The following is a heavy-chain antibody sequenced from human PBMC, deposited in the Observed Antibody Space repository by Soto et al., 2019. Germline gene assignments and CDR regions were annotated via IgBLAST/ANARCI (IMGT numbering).Heavy chain of an antibody. V-gene: IGHV3-33*01. CDR2: IWYDGSNK. CDR1: GFTFSSYG. J-gene: IGHJ6*02. D-gene: IGHD2-2*01. CDR3: ARAKTIVPAALGMDV. Sequence: QVQLVESGGGVVQPGRSLRLSCAASGFTFSSYGMHWVRQAPGKGLEWVAVIWYDGSNKYYADSVKGRFTISRDNSKNTLYLQMNSLRAEDTAVYYCARAKTIVPAALGMDVWGQGTTVTVSS.